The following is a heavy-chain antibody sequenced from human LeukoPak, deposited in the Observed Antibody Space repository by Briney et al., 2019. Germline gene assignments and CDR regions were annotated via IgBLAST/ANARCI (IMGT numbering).Heavy chain of an antibody. CDR1: GGSISSYY. Sequence: SETLSLTCTVSGGSISSYYWSWIRQPPGKGLEWIGYSYYSGSTNYNPSLKSRITISVDTSKNQFSLTLSSVTAADTAVYYCARVSPYEMATKTPRAFDIWGQGTMVTVSS. J-gene: IGHJ3*02. CDR2: SYYSGST. D-gene: IGHD5-24*01. CDR3: ARVSPYEMATKTPRAFDI. V-gene: IGHV4-59*01.